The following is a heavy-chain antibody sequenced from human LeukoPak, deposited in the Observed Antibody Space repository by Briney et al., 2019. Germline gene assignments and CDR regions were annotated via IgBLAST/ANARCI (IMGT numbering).Heavy chain of an antibody. D-gene: IGHD6-19*01. Sequence: GGSLRLSCAASGFTFSNAWMSWVRQAPGKGLEWVGRIKSKTEGGTTDYAAPVKGRFTISRDDSKNTLYLQMNSLKTEDTAVYYCTTDPFGYSSGWPVRRVYMDVWGKGTTVTVSS. V-gene: IGHV3-15*01. J-gene: IGHJ6*03. CDR3: TTDPFGYSSGWPVRRVYMDV. CDR2: IKSKTEGGTT. CDR1: GFTFSNAW.